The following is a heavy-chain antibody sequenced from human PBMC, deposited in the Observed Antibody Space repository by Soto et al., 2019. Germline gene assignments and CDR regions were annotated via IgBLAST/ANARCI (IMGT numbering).Heavy chain of an antibody. V-gene: IGHV1-69*13. D-gene: IGHD6-13*01. CDR2: IIPIFGTA. Sequence: GASVKVSCKASGGTFSCYAISWARQAPGQGLEWMGGIIPIFGTANYAQKFQGSVTITADESTSTAYMELSSLRSEDTAVYYCARDEGIAAAGTPYYYGMDVWGQGTTVTVSS. J-gene: IGHJ6*02. CDR1: GGTFSCYA. CDR3: ARDEGIAAAGTPYYYGMDV.